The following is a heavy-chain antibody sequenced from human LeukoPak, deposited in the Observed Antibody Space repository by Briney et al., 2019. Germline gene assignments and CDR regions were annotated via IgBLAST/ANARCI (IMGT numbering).Heavy chain of an antibody. D-gene: IGHD3-10*01. V-gene: IGHV4-61*02. CDR1: GSSISSGSYY. J-gene: IGHJ4*02. CDR3: ASEKGSGSYSLFDY. CDR2: IYTSGST. Sequence: SETLSLTCTVSGSSISSGSYYWSWIRQPAGRGLEWIGRIYTSGSTNYNPSLKSRVTISVDTSKNQFSLKLSSVTAADTVVYYCASEKGSGSYSLFDYWGQGTLVTVSS.